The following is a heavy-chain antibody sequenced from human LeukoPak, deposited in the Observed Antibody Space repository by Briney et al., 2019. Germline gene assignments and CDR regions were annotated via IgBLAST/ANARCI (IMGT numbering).Heavy chain of an antibody. V-gene: IGHV3-23*01. Sequence: PGGSLRLSCAASGFTFSSYGMSWVRPAPGRGLEGVSSSSGSGGNTYYADSVKGRFTISRDNSKNTLFLHMNSLRAEDTAVYYCAKALGGYHFDYWGQGTLVTVSS. D-gene: IGHD3-16*01. CDR3: AKALGGYHFDY. J-gene: IGHJ4*02. CDR1: GFTFSSYG. CDR2: SSGSGGNT.